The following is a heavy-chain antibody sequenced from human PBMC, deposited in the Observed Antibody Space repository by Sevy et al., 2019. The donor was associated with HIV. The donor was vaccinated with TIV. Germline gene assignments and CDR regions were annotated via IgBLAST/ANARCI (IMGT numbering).Heavy chain of an antibody. CDR1: GGSISKIGNY. Sequence: LPETLSLTCSVSGGSISKIGNYWGWVRQPPGERLEWIGDIFHTGKTNYNPSLKSRVTISLDTSKNQFSLKLSSVTAADTAVYYCAKIYDYWGPGALVTVSS. V-gene: IGHV4-39*01. J-gene: IGHJ4*02. CDR2: IFHTGKT. D-gene: IGHD3-3*01. CDR3: AKIYDY.